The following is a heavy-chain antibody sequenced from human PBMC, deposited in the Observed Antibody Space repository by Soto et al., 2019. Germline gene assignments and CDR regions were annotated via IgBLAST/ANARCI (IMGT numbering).Heavy chain of an antibody. CDR3: ARVGGSGWYGGFDY. D-gene: IGHD6-19*01. CDR1: GRSISSYY. Sequence: SETLSLTCTVSGRSISSYYWSWIRQPPGKGLEWIGYIYYSGSTNYNPSLKSRVTILVDTSKNQFSRKLSSVTAADTAVYYCARVGGSGWYGGFDYWGQGTLVTVSS. J-gene: IGHJ4*02. V-gene: IGHV4-59*01. CDR2: IYYSGST.